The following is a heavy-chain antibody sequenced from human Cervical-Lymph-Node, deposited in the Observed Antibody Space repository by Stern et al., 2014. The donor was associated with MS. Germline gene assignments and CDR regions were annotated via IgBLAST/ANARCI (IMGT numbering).Heavy chain of an antibody. J-gene: IGHJ3*02. CDR3: ARDPTVTTSDAFDI. CDR1: GGTVSSGSYY. D-gene: IGHD4-17*01. V-gene: IGHV4-61*01. CDR2: IYYSGST. Sequence: QVQLQESGPGLVKPSETLSLTCTVSGGTVSSGSYYWGWIRLPPGNGLEGVGYIYYSGSTNYNPSLKSRVTISVDTSKNQFSLKLSSVTAADTAVYYCARDPTVTTSDAFDIWGQGTMVTVSS.